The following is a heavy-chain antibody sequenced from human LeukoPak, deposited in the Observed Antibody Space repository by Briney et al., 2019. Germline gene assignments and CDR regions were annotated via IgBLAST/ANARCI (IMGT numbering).Heavy chain of an antibody. CDR1: GYTFTSYG. J-gene: IGHJ6*02. D-gene: IGHD6-13*01. V-gene: IGHV1-18*01. CDR2: ISAYNGNT. CDR3: ARDRLGSSSWSNNYYYYGMDV. Sequence: GSVKVSCKASGYTFTSYGISWVRQAPGQGLEWMGWISAYNGNTNYAQKLQGRVTMTTDTSTSTAYMELRSLRSDDTAVYYCARDRLGSSSWSNNYYYYGMDVWGQGTTVTVSS.